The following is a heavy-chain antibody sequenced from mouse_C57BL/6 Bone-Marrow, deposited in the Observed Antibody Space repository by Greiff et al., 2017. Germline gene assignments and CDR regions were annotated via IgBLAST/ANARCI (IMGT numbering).Heavy chain of an antibody. J-gene: IGHJ3*01. V-gene: IGHV1-55*01. CDR2: IYPGSGST. Sequence: QVQLQQPGAELVKPGASVKLSCKASGYTFTSYWITWVKQRPGQGLEWIGDIYPGSGSTNYNEKFKSKATLTIDTSSSTTYLQLSSLTSEDAAVYDCARNTQRWFAYWGQGTLVTVSA. CDR1: GYTFTSYW. CDR3: ARNTQRWFAY.